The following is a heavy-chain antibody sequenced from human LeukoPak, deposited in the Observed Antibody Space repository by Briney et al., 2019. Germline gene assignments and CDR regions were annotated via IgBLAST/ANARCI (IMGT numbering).Heavy chain of an antibody. CDR2: INHSGST. V-gene: IGHV4-34*01. D-gene: IGHD3-3*01. Sequence: PSETLSLTCAVYGGSFSGYYWSWIRQPPGKGLEWIGEINHSGSTNYNPSLKSRVTISVDTSKNQFSLKLSSVTVADTAVYYCARGLRFGGFDPWGQGTLVTVSS. CDR3: ARGLRFGGFDP. J-gene: IGHJ5*02. CDR1: GGSFSGYY.